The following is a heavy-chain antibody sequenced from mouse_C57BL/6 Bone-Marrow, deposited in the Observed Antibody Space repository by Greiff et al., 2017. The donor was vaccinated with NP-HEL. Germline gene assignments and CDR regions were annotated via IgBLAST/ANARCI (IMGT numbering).Heavy chain of an antibody. J-gene: IGHJ3*01. CDR3: ASIVTTKAY. CDR2: ISDGGSYT. CDR1: GFTFSSYA. V-gene: IGHV5-4*03. Sequence: EVKLMESGGGLVKPGGSLKLPCAASGFTFSSYALSWVRQTPEKRLEWVATISDGGSYTYYPDNVKGGFTSSRDNAKNNLYLQMSHLKSEDTAMYYCASIVTTKAYWGQGTLVTVSA. D-gene: IGHD2-5*01.